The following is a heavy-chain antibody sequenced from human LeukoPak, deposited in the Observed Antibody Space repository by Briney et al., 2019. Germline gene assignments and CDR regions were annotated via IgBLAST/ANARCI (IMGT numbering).Heavy chain of an antibody. CDR3: ATGGNLGY. V-gene: IGHV4-34*01. Sequence: SETLSLTCAVYGGSFSGYYWSWVRQPPGKGLEWIGEINHSGSTNYNPSLKSRVTISVDTSKDQFSLKLSSVTAADTAVYYCATGGNLGYWGQGTLVTVSS. CDR2: INHSGST. CDR1: GGSFSGYY. J-gene: IGHJ4*02. D-gene: IGHD4-23*01.